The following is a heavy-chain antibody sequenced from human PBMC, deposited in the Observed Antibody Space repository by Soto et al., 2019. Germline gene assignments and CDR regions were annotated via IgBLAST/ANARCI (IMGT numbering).Heavy chain of an antibody. Sequence: GXSGKVSFRASGYTSTGYYMHWVRQAPVQGLEWMGWINPNSGGTNYAQKFQGWVTMTRDTSISTAYMELSRLRSDDTAVYYCARGLHPEKIAVAGHGPFDYWGQGTLVTVSS. CDR3: ARGLHPEKIAVAGHGPFDY. CDR2: INPNSGGT. V-gene: IGHV1-2*04. J-gene: IGHJ4*02. D-gene: IGHD6-19*01. CDR1: GYTSTGYY.